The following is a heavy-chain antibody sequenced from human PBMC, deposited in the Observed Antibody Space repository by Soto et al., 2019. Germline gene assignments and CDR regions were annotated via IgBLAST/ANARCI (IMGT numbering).Heavy chain of an antibody. Sequence: GGSLRLSCAASGFSVTGNHMTWVRQAPWKGLEWVSSLYTGGTTYYADSVQGRFTISRDSSKNTLFLQMDRLRVEDSAVYYCARDLATVGKGFDSWGPGTLVTVSS. V-gene: IGHV3-53*01. CDR1: GFSVTGNH. CDR2: LYTGGTT. J-gene: IGHJ4*02. CDR3: ARDLATVGKGFDS. D-gene: IGHD5-12*01.